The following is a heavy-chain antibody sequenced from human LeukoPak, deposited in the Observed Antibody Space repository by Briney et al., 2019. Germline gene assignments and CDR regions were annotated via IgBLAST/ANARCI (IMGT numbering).Heavy chain of an antibody. Sequence: SETLSLTCTVSGGSISTDNCYWGWIRQPPGKGLEWIGSIYYNGNTYYNPSLKSRVTISVDTSKNQFSLKLSSVTAADTAVYYCARGEIFWSGGPVDYWGQGTLVTVSS. J-gene: IGHJ4*02. CDR2: IYYNGNT. D-gene: IGHD3-3*01. V-gene: IGHV4-39*07. CDR3: ARGEIFWSGGPVDY. CDR1: GGSISTDNCY.